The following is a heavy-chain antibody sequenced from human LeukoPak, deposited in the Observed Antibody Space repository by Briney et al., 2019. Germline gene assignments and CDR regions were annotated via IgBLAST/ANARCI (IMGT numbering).Heavy chain of an antibody. CDR3: AKDLGVYSYGYNWFDP. CDR1: GFTFSSYG. Sequence: PGGSLRLSCAASGFTFSSYGMHWVRQAPGKGLEWVAVISYDGSNKYYADSVKGRFTISRDNSKNTLYLQMNSLGAEDTAVYYCAKDLGVYSYGYNWFDPWGQGTLVTVSS. V-gene: IGHV3-30*18. J-gene: IGHJ5*02. CDR2: ISYDGSNK. D-gene: IGHD5-18*01.